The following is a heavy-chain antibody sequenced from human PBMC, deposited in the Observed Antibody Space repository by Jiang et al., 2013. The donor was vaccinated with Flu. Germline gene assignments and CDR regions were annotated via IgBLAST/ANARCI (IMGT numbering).Heavy chain of an antibody. CDR2: INPSGGST. V-gene: IGHV1-46*01. D-gene: IGHD2-2*01. Sequence: LEWMGIINPSGGSTSYAQKFQGRVTMTRDASTSTVYMELSSLRSEDTAVYYCARGPNIVVVPAAPGGYYFDYWDQGTLVTVSS. CDR3: ARGPNIVVVPAAPGGYYFDY. J-gene: IGHJ4*02.